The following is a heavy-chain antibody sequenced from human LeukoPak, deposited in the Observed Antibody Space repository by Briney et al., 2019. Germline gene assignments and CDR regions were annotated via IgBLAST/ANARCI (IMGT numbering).Heavy chain of an antibody. D-gene: IGHD6-13*01. CDR1: GYTFTGYY. CDR2: INPNSGGT. J-gene: IGHJ4*02. V-gene: IGHV1-2*02. CDR3: ARDQAAAGTGDY. Sequence: ASVKVSCKASGYTFTGYYMHWVRQAPGQGLEWMGWINPNSGGTNYAQKFQGRVTMTRDTSISTAYMELSRLRSDDTAVYYCARDQAAAGTGDYWGQGTLVTVPS.